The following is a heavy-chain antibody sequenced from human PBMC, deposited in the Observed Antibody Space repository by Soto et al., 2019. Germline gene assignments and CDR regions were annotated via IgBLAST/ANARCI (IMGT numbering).Heavy chain of an antibody. CDR1: GGLISKYS. CDR3: ATIRVRGGPLRFED. D-gene: IGHD5-12*01. J-gene: IGHJ4*01. V-gene: IGHV1-69*06. Sequence: QVQLVQSGAEVRKPGSSVKVSCKTSGGLISKYSFNWVRQAPGQGLEWMGGVIPISGSTDYAQKFHGRLTITADRSTSTVYMELSRLRSDDTANYYCATIRVRGGPLRFEDGGQGMLISVSS. CDR2: VIPISGST.